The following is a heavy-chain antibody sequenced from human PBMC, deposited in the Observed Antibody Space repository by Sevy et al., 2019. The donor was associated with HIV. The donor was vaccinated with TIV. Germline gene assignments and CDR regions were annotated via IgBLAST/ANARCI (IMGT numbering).Heavy chain of an antibody. Sequence: GGSLRLSCTAYGFIFNQFDFHWVRQAPGKGPEWVAFTRHDGTTKYYADSVKGRFTISRENANNTLYRQMNNLNPEDTALYHCVKGLGMVQGALLSEDIWGQGAMVTVSS. CDR2: TRHDGTTK. CDR3: VKGLGMVQGALLSEDI. J-gene: IGHJ3*02. D-gene: IGHD3-10*01. CDR1: GFIFNQFD. V-gene: IGHV3-30*02.